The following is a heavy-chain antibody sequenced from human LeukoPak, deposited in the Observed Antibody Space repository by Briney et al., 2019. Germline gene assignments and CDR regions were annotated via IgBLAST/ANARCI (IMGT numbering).Heavy chain of an antibody. CDR1: GFTFSSYA. Sequence: QPGASLRLSCAASGFTFSSYAMSWVRQAPGKGLEWVSAISGSGGSTYYADSVKGRFTISRDNSKNTLYLQMNSLRAEDTAVYYCAKQPWIQLWPSSYYFDYWGQGTLVTVSS. CDR3: AKQPWIQLWPSSYYFDY. J-gene: IGHJ4*02. D-gene: IGHD5-18*01. V-gene: IGHV3-23*01. CDR2: ISGSGGST.